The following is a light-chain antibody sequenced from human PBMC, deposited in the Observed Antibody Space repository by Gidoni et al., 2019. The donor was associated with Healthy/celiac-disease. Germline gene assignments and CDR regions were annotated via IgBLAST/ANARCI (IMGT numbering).Light chain of an antibody. CDR1: QSVSSN. V-gene: IGKV3-15*01. Sequence: EIVTTQSPATLSVSPGERATLSCRASQSVSSNLAWYQQKPGQAPRLLIYGASTRATGIPVRFSGSGSGTEFTLTISSLQSEDFAVYYCQQYNNWPRTFGQGTKVEIK. CDR3: QQYNNWPRT. J-gene: IGKJ1*01. CDR2: GAS.